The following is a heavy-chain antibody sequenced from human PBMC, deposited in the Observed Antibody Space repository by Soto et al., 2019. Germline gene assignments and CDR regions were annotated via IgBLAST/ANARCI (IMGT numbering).Heavy chain of an antibody. Sequence: SETLSLTCTVSGGSISSYYWSWIRQPPGKGLEWIGYIYYSGSTNYNPSLKSGVTISVETSKNKFSLKLSSVTAADTAVYYCAGLKGYSSGWKRGYYFDYWGQGTLVTVSS. CDR1: GGSISSYY. V-gene: IGHV4-59*08. D-gene: IGHD6-19*01. CDR2: IYYSGST. CDR3: AGLKGYSSGWKRGYYFDY. J-gene: IGHJ4*02.